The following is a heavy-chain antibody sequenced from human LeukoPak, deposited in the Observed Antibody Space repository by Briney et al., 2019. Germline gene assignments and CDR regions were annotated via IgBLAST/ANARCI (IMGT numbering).Heavy chain of an antibody. CDR1: GGSISTSSYY. D-gene: IGHD3-16*02. CDR2: IFYSGST. Sequence: PSETLSLTCTVSGGSISTSSYYWGWVRQPPGKGLEWIGNIFYSGSTYYSPSLKSRVTISLDTSRNQFSLKLNSVTAADTAVYYCARLIGLGEVSPYFDFWGQGILVTVSS. J-gene: IGHJ4*02. V-gene: IGHV4-39*07. CDR3: ARLIGLGEVSPYFDF.